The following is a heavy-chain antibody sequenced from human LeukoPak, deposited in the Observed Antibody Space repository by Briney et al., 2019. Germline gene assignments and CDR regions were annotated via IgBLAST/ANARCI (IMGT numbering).Heavy chain of an antibody. CDR1: GYTFTGYY. CDR2: INPNSGGT. CDR3: ARGMITFGGVIVILAYYFDY. Sequence: GASVKVSCKASGYTFTGYYMHWVRQAPGQGLEWMGWINPNSGGTNYAQKFQGRVTMTRDTSISTAYMELSRLRSDDTAVYYCARGMITFGGVIVILAYYFDYWGQGTLATVSS. V-gene: IGHV1-2*02. D-gene: IGHD3-16*02. J-gene: IGHJ4*02.